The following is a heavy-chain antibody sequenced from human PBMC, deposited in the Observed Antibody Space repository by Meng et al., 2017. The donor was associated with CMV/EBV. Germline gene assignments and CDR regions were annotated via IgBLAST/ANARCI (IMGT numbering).Heavy chain of an antibody. Sequence: GESLKISCAASGFTFSSYGMHWVRQAPGKGLEWVAFIRYDGSNKYYADSVKGRFTISRDNSKNTLYLQMNSLRAEDTAVYYCARLDNNAFDIWGQGTVVTVSS. J-gene: IGHJ3*02. CDR2: IRYDGSNK. D-gene: IGHD2-2*03. CDR3: ARLDNNAFDI. V-gene: IGHV3-30*02. CDR1: GFTFSSYG.